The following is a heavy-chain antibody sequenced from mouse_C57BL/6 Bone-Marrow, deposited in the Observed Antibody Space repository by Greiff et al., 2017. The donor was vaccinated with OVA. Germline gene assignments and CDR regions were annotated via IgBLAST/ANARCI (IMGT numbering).Heavy chain of an antibody. J-gene: IGHJ2*01. Sequence: VQLQQSGPELVKPGASVKIPCKASGYTFTDYNMDWVKQSHGKSLEWIGDINPNNGGTIYNQKFKGKATLTVDKSSSTAYMELRSLTSEDTAVYYCARGREGSSYYFDYWGQGTTLTVSS. CDR3: ARGREGSSYYFDY. CDR2: INPNNGGT. D-gene: IGHD1-1*01. V-gene: IGHV1-18*01. CDR1: GYTFTDYN.